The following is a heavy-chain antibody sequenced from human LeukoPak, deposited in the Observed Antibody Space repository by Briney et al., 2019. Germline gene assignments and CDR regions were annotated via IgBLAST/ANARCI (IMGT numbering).Heavy chain of an antibody. J-gene: IGHJ4*02. Sequence: PGGSLRLSCAAPGFTFSSYGMHWVRQAPGKGLEWVAVIWYDGSNKYYADSVKGRFTISRDNSKNTLYLQMNSLRAEDTAVYYCAKYLYGDYAMLVYWGQGTLVTVSS. CDR2: IWYDGSNK. D-gene: IGHD4-17*01. V-gene: IGHV3-33*06. CDR3: AKYLYGDYAMLVY. CDR1: GFTFSSYG.